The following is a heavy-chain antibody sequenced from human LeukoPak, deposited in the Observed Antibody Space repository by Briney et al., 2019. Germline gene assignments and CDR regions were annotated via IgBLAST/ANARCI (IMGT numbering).Heavy chain of an antibody. CDR2: INSDGSST. Sequence: GGSLRLSCAASGFTFSSYWMHWVRQAPGKGLVWVSRINSDGSSTSYADSVKGRFTISRDNAKNTLYLQMNSLRAEDTAVYYCATNYYGSGSYYPGGAFDIWGQGTMVTVSS. CDR1: GFTFSSYW. V-gene: IGHV3-74*01. D-gene: IGHD3-10*01. J-gene: IGHJ3*02. CDR3: ATNYYGSGSYYPGGAFDI.